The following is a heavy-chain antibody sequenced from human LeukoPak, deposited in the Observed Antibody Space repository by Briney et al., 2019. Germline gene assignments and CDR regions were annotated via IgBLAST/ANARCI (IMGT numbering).Heavy chain of an antibody. CDR1: GYXLTELS. D-gene: IGHD5-18*01. Sequence: ASVKVSCKVSGYXLTELSMHWVRQAPGKGLEWMGRFDPEDGETIYAQKFQGRGTMTEDTSTYTAYMELSSLRSEDTAVYYCATIGGYSYGYEGKNWFDPWGQGTLVTVSS. CDR3: ATIGGYSYGYEGKNWFDP. CDR2: FDPEDGET. V-gene: IGHV1-24*01. J-gene: IGHJ5*02.